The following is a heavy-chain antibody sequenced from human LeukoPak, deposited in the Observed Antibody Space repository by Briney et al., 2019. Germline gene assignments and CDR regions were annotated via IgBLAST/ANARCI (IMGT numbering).Heavy chain of an antibody. CDR1: GFTFSSNY. Sequence: GGSLRLSCAASGFTFSSNYMSWVRQAPGKGLEWVSVIYSGGSTYYADSVKGRFTISRDNSKNTLYLQMNSLRAEDTAVYYCARGPSRGQWLVRSDFDYWGQGTLVTVSS. V-gene: IGHV3-53*01. CDR3: ARGPSRGQWLVRSDFDY. CDR2: IYSGGST. D-gene: IGHD6-19*01. J-gene: IGHJ4*02.